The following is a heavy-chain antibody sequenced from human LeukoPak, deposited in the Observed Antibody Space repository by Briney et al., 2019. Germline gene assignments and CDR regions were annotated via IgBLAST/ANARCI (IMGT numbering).Heavy chain of an antibody. CDR2: IGGSGGST. CDR3: AKVATKVVTASYFDY. V-gene: IGHV3-23*01. D-gene: IGHD2-21*02. J-gene: IGHJ4*02. CDR1: GFTFSSYA. Sequence: GGSLRLSCAASGFTFSSYAMSWVRQAPGEGLEWVSAIGGSGGSTYYADSVKGRFTISRDNSKNTLYLQMNSLRAEDTAVYYCAKVATKVVTASYFDYWGQGTLVTVSS.